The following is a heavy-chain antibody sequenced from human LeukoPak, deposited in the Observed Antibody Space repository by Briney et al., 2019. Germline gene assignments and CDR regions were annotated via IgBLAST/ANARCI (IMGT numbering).Heavy chain of an antibody. D-gene: IGHD6-19*01. CDR1: GGSISSYPSY. CDR2: IYYSGYT. Sequence: PSETLSLTCTVYGGSISSYPSYWGWIRQPPGEGLEWIGNIYYSGYTYYNPPLTSRVTVSVDTSKSQFSLKLSSVTAADTAVYYCASLAVAGLSEGYWGQGALVIVSS. V-gene: IGHV4-39*01. J-gene: IGHJ4*02. CDR3: ASLAVAGLSEGY.